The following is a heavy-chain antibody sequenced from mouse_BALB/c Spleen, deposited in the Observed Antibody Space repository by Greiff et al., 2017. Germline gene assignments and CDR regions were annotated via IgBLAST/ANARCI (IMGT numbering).Heavy chain of an antibody. CDR1: GFNIKDTY. D-gene: IGHD2-4*01. Sequence: EVQLQQSGAELVKPGASVKLSCTASGFNIKDTYMHWVKQRPEQGLEWIGRFDPANGNTKYDPKFQGKATITADTSSNTAYLQLSSLTSEDTAVYYCARYDYDGAWFAYWGQGTLVTVSA. CDR2: FDPANGNT. V-gene: IGHV14-3*02. J-gene: IGHJ3*01. CDR3: ARYDYDGAWFAY.